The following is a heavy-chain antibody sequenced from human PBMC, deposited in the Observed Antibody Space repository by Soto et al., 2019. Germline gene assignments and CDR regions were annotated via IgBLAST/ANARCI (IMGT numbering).Heavy chain of an antibody. V-gene: IGHV3-23*01. CDR3: AKSLDKQWLRYSWLRY. J-gene: IGHJ4*02. CDR1: GFTFSSYA. D-gene: IGHD5-12*01. Sequence: GGSLRLSCAASGFTFSSYAMSWVRQAPGKGLEWVSAISGSGGSTYYADSVKGRFTISRDNSKNTLYLQMNSLRAEDTAVYYCAKSLDKQWLRYSWLRYWGQGTLVTVSS. CDR2: ISGSGGST.